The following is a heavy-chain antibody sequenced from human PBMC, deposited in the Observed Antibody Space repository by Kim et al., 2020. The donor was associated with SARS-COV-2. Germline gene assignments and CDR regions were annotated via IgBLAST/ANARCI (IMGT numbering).Heavy chain of an antibody. D-gene: IGHD3-10*01. V-gene: IGHV3-23*01. CDR2: ISGSGGST. J-gene: IGHJ4*02. CDR3: AKESNYYGSGSHFDY. Sequence: GGSLRVSCAASGFTFSSYAMSWVRQAPGKGLEWVSAISGSGGSTYYADSVKGRFTISRDNSKNTLYLQMNSLRAEDTAVYYCAKESNYYGSGSHFDYWGQGTLVTVSS. CDR1: GFTFSSYA.